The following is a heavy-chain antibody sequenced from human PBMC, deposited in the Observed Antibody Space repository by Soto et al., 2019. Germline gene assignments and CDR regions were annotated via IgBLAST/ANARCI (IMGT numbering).Heavy chain of an antibody. V-gene: IGHV4-4*02. CDR1: GDSVTSNVC. J-gene: IGHJ4*02. CDR3: ARDAAVPGESDRFDY. D-gene: IGHD6-19*01. Sequence: PSETLSLTCAVSGDSVTSNVCWSLVRQPPGKGLEWIGEAYHNGLTDYNPSLKSRVTMSVDTSKNEFSLKLTSLTAADTAIYYCARDAAVPGESDRFDYWGQGTLVTVSS. CDR2: AYHNGLT.